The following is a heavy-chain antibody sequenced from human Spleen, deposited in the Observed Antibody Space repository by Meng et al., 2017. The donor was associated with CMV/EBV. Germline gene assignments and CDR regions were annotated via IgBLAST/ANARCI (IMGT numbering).Heavy chain of an antibody. D-gene: IGHD7-27*01. CDR1: GGSVSSWSYY. J-gene: IGHJ5*02. V-gene: IGHV4-61*01. Sequence: CTVSGGSVSSWSYYWSWIRQPPGKGLEWIGYIYYSGSTNYNPSLKSRVTISVDTSKNQFSLKLSSVTAADTAVYYCARVLGNNWFDPWGQGTLVTVSS. CDR3: ARVLGNNWFDP. CDR2: IYYSGST.